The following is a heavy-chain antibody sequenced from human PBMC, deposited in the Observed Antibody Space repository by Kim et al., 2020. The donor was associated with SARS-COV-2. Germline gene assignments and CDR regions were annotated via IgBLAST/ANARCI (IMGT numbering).Heavy chain of an antibody. D-gene: IGHD6-13*01. CDR3: ATDLSGIAAPPGDY. Sequence: ASVKVSCKVSGYTLTELSMHWVRQAPVKGLEWMGGFDPEDGETIYAQKFQGRVTMTEDTSTDTAYMELSSLRSEDTAVYYCATDLSGIAAPPGDYWGQGTLVTLSS. CDR1: GYTLTELS. CDR2: FDPEDGET. V-gene: IGHV1-24*01. J-gene: IGHJ4*02.